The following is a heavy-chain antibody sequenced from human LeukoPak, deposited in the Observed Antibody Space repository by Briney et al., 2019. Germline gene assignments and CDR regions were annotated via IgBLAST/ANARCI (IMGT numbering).Heavy chain of an antibody. D-gene: IGHD3-22*01. V-gene: IGHV3-21*01. Sequence: PGGSLRLSCAASGFTFSSYSMNWVRQAPGKGLEWVSSISSSSSYIYYADSVKGRFTISRGNAKNSLYLQMNSLRAEDAAVYYCARRLPYYYDSSGYDPRLFDYWGQGTLVTVSS. CDR3: ARRLPYYYDSSGYDPRLFDY. CDR2: ISSSSSYI. CDR1: GFTFSSYS. J-gene: IGHJ4*02.